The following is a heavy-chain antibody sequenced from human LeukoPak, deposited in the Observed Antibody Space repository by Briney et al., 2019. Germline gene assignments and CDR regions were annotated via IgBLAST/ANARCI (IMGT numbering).Heavy chain of an antibody. CDR3: ARDPHDYGDYEAGY. CDR2: ISSSSSYI. V-gene: IGHV3-21*01. D-gene: IGHD4-17*01. Sequence: AGGSLRLSCAASGSTFSSYSMNWVRQAPGKGLEWVSSISSSSSYIYYADSVKGRFTISRDNAKNSLYLQMNSLRAEDTAVYYCARDPHDYGDYEAGYWGQGTLVTVSS. J-gene: IGHJ4*02. CDR1: GSTFSSYS.